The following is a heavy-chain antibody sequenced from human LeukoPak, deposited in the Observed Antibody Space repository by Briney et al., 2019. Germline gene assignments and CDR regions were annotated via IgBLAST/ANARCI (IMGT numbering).Heavy chain of an antibody. Sequence: SVKVSCKASGGTFSSYAISWVRQAPGQGLEWMGRIVPIFGTANYAQKFQGRVTITTDESTSTAYMELSSLRSEDTAVYYCARDYYDSSGYILLDYWGQGTLVTVSS. CDR1: GGTFSSYA. D-gene: IGHD3-22*01. CDR3: ARDYYDSSGYILLDY. CDR2: IVPIFGTA. V-gene: IGHV1-69*05. J-gene: IGHJ4*02.